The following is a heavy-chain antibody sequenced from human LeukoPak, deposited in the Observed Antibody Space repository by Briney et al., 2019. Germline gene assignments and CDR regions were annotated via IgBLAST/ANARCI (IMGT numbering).Heavy chain of an antibody. J-gene: IGHJ4*02. CDR2: IWYDGSNK. V-gene: IGHV3-33*06. Sequence: SGGSLRLSCAASGFTFSSYGMHWVRQAPGKGLECVAVIWYDGSNKYYADSVKGRFTISRDNSKNTLYLQMNSLRAEDTAVYYCVKDWAGSFDYWGQGTLVTVSS. CDR1: GFTFSSYG. D-gene: IGHD6-19*01. CDR3: VKDWAGSFDY.